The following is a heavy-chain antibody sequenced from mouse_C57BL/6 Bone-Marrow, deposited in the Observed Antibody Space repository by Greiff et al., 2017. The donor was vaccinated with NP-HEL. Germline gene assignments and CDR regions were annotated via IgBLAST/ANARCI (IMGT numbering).Heavy chain of an antibody. J-gene: IGHJ4*01. V-gene: IGHV5-9-1*02. CDR1: GFTFSSYA. CDR3: TGAYDYDRYAMDY. D-gene: IGHD2-4*01. Sequence: KVEESGEGLVKPGGSLKLSCAASGFTFSSYAMSWVRQTPEKRLEWVAYISSGGDYIYYADTVKGRFTISRDNARNTLYLQMSSLKSEDTAMYYCTGAYDYDRYAMDYWGQGTSVTVSS. CDR2: ISSGGDYI.